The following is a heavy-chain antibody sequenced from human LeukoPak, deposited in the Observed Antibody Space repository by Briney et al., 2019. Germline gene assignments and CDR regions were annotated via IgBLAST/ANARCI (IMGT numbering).Heavy chain of an antibody. CDR1: GDSISNYY. D-gene: IGHD2-15*01. Sequence: SETLSLTCTISGDSISNYYWSWIRQPPGRGPEWIGYIYYSGGTDYNPSLKSRVSISVDTSKTHFSLKLTSVTAADTAVYYCARTGYCSSKYCDYYGMDVWGQGTTVIVSS. CDR3: ARTGYCSSKYCDYYGMDV. CDR2: IYYSGGT. V-gene: IGHV4-59*01. J-gene: IGHJ6*02.